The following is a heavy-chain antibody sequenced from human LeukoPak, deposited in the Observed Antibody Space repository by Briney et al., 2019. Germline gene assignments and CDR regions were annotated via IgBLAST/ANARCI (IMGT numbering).Heavy chain of an antibody. V-gene: IGHV4-38-2*01. D-gene: IGHD1-26*01. CDR3: ARNGGYGKFDY. CDR1: GYSISSGYY. Sequence: SETLSLTCAVSGYSISSGYYWGWIRRPPGNGLEWIGTINHSGSTYYNPSPKSRVTISVDTSKNQFSLNLNSVTAADTAFYYCARNGGYGKFDYWGQGALVTVSS. CDR2: INHSGST. J-gene: IGHJ4*02.